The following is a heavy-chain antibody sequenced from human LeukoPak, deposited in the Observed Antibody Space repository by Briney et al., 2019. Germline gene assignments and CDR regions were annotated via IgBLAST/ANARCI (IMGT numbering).Heavy chain of an antibody. CDR2: ISGSGGST. CDR1: GFTFSSYA. Sequence: PGGSLRLSCAASGFTFSSYAMSWVRQAPGKGLEWVSAISGSGGSTYYADSAKGRFTISRDNSKNTLYLQMNSLRAEDTAVYYCAKVLGSSGYYPAFDYWGQGTLVTVSS. V-gene: IGHV3-23*01. J-gene: IGHJ4*02. CDR3: AKVLGSSGYYPAFDY. D-gene: IGHD3-22*01.